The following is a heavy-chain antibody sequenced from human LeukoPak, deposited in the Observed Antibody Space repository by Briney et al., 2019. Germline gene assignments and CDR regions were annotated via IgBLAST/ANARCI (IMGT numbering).Heavy chain of an antibody. CDR3: PRSYYDSSAYYYFDY. Sequence: SGGSLRLSCAASGFTVSSSYMNWVRQAPGKGLEWVSLIYSGGGTYYADSVKGRFTISRDNSKNTLYLQMNSLRAEDTAVYYCPRSYYDSSAYYYFDYWGQGTLVTVSS. CDR2: IYSGGGT. CDR1: GFTVSSSY. V-gene: IGHV3-66*01. D-gene: IGHD3-22*01. J-gene: IGHJ4*02.